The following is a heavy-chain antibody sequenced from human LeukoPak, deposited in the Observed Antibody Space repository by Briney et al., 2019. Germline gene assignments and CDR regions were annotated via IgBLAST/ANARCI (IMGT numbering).Heavy chain of an antibody. Sequence: GGSLRLSCAASGFPFSSYEMNWVRQAPGKGLEWVSYISSSGSIIYYADSVKGRFTISRDNAKNSLYLQMNSLRAEDTAVYYCARVQYYDILTGYPPGRAFDIWGQGTMVTVSS. CDR3: ARVQYYDILTGYPPGRAFDI. CDR1: GFPFSSYE. V-gene: IGHV3-48*03. J-gene: IGHJ3*02. D-gene: IGHD3-9*01. CDR2: ISSSGSII.